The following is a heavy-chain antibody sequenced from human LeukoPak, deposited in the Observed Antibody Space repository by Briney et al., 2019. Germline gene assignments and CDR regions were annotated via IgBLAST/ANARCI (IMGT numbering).Heavy chain of an antibody. Sequence: PGGSLRLSCAASGFTFSSYAMHWVRQAPGKGLEWVAVVSFDGDNKYYADSVKDRFTISRDNSQNTLYLQLNSLRAEDTAVYYCARDWTLNYWGQATLVTVSS. D-gene: IGHD3/OR15-3a*01. CDR2: VSFDGDNK. J-gene: IGHJ4*02. CDR3: ARDWTLNY. V-gene: IGHV3-30-3*01. CDR1: GFTFSSYA.